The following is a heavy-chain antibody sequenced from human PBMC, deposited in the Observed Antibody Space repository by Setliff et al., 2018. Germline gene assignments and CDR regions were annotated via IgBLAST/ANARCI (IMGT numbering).Heavy chain of an antibody. V-gene: IGHV1-2*04. J-gene: IGHJ4*02. D-gene: IGHD3-3*01. CDR2: INPNSGGT. CDR3: ARGRDFWSGYLVY. CDR1: GYTFTGYY. Sequence: ASVKVSCKASGYTFTGYYMHWVRQAPGQGLEWMGWINPNSGGTNYAQKFKGWVTMTRDTSISTAYMELSRLRSDDTAVYYCARGRDFWSGYLVYWGQGKLVT.